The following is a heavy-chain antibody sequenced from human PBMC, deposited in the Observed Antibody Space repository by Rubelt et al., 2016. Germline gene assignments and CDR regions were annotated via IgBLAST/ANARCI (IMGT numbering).Heavy chain of an antibody. CDR1: GYTFINYG. CDR3: ARTSGNYAIDY. V-gene: IGHV1-18*01. J-gene: IGHJ4*02. Sequence: QVQLVQSGAEAKKPGASVKVSCKASGYTFINYGISWVRQAPGQGLEWMGVISPYNGNTQYGKNFQGRDPMTTDTSTSTVYRGLRSLRSDDTAVYYCARTSGNYAIDYWGQGTLVTVSS. CDR2: ISPYNGNT. D-gene: IGHD1-26*01.